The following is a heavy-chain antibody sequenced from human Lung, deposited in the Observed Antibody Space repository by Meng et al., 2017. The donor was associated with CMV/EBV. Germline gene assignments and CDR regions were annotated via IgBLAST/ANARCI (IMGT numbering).Heavy chain of an antibody. CDR1: GFTFNTYW. V-gene: IGHV3-74*01. D-gene: IGHD3-22*01. CDR2: ITSDGSST. CDR3: AREYRLKYDSSGFDF. J-gene: IGHJ4*02. Sequence: SGFTFNTYWMHWVRQAPGKGLVWVSRITSDGSSTTYADSVKGRFTISRDNVKNTLYLQMNSLGAEDTAVYYCAREYRLKYDSSGFDFWGQGTLVTVSS.